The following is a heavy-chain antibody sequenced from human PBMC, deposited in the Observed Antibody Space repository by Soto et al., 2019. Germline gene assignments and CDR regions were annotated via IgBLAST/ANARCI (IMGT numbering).Heavy chain of an antibody. CDR2: ISGGGSMT. Sequence: GGSLRLSCAASGFIFSTYDLNWVRQAPGKGLEWVSGISGGGSMTYYADSVKGRFTISRDNSRNTLSLQMNSLRADDTAVYYCANTPSSWYAWGQGTLVTVSS. J-gene: IGHJ5*02. CDR3: ANTPSSWYA. D-gene: IGHD6-13*01. CDR1: GFIFSTYD. V-gene: IGHV3-23*01.